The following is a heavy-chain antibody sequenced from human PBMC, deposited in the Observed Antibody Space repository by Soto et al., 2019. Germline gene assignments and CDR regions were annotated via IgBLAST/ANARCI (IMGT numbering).Heavy chain of an antibody. CDR1: DGSVTGYC. D-gene: IGHD5-12*01. CDR2: IDYNGRA. Sequence: SETLSLTCSVSDGSVTGYCWSWIRQPPGKGLEWIGCIDYNGRAHYNPSLTSRVTMSLDTSNNHFSLKLSSVTTTDTAVYSCARSEWLRLGFDYWGQGSLVTVS. CDR3: ARSEWLRLGFDY. J-gene: IGHJ4*02. V-gene: IGHV4-59*02.